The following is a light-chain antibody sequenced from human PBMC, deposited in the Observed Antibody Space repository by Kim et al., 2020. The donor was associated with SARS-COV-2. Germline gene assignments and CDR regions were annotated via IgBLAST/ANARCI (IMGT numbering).Light chain of an antibody. J-gene: IGKJ4*01. CDR2: GAS. CDR1: QSGGRHY. CDR3: QQYGSSSLT. Sequence: LSPGERATRSCRASQSGGRHYLTLDRQKPGQAPRLLIYGASNRATGIPDRFSGSGSGTDFTLTISRLEPEDFAVYYCQQYGSSSLTFGGGTTLEIK. V-gene: IGKV3-20*01.